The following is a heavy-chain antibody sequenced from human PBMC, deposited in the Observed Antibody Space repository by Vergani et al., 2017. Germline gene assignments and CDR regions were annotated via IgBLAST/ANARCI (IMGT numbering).Heavy chain of an antibody. D-gene: IGHD4-17*01. J-gene: IGHJ5*02. Sequence: EVQLVESGGGLVQPGRSLRLSCAASGFTFDDYAMPWVRQAPGKGLEWVSGISWNIGSIGYADSVKGRFTISRDNAKNSLYLQMNSLRAEDTALYYCAKDGHAYGDSYIWFDHWGQGTLVTVSS. CDR1: GFTFDDYA. CDR2: ISWNIGSI. V-gene: IGHV3-9*01. CDR3: AKDGHAYGDSYIWFDH.